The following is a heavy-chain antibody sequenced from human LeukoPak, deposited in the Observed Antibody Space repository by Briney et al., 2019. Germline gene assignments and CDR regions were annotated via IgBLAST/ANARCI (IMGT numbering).Heavy chain of an antibody. D-gene: IGHD5-18*01. Sequence: TSETLSLTCTVSGGFISSYYWSWIRQPPGKGLEWIGYIYYSGSTNYNPSLKSRVTISVDTSKNQFSLKLSSVTAADTAVYYCAREQGYSYGYVYYYYGMDVWGQGTTVTVSS. CDR1: GGFISSYY. V-gene: IGHV4-59*01. CDR3: AREQGYSYGYVYYYYGMDV. J-gene: IGHJ6*02. CDR2: IYYSGST.